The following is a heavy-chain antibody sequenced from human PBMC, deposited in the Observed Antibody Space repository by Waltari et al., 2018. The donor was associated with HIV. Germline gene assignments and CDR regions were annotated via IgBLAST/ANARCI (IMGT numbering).Heavy chain of an antibody. V-gene: IGHV4-39*01. CDR3: ATLRTVTGTIDD. J-gene: IGHJ4*02. Sequence: TLPLTCTVSTGYITQSYYWGWVRQSPGTGLEWIGTVYSNGVTHCTPSLESRVTMSVDTSKNQFSLTLTSVTAPDTALYFCATLRTVTGTIDDWGQGILVTVSS. CDR1: TGYITQSYY. D-gene: IGHD4-17*01. CDR2: VYSNGVT.